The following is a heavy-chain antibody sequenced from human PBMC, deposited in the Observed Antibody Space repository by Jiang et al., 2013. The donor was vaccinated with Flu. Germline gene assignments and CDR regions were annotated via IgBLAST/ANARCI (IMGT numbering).Heavy chain of an antibody. J-gene: IGHJ4*02. D-gene: IGHD1-14*01. CDR1: GFTFSSHD. CDR3: SKGTSQPGN. CDR2: ISASGRST. V-gene: IGHV3-23*01. Sequence: LLESGGGLEQPGGSLRLSCAVSGFTFSSHDMSWVRQAPGKGLEWVSSISASGRSTFYADSVKGRFSISRDNSINTLYLQMNSLTAEGTAIYYCSKGTSQPGNWGQGTLVTVSS.